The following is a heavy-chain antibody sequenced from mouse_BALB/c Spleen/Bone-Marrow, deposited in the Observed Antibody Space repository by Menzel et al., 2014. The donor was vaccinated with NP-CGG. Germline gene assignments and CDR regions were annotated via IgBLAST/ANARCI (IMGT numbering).Heavy chain of an antibody. CDR2: INPDSKTK. J-gene: IGHJ3*01. CDR3: ARMGYYGWLAY. Sequence: EVKLMESGGGLVQPGGFLELSCAASGFDFRTYWMSWVRQAPGKGLEWIGEINPDSKTKNYAPSLKDKFIISRDNAKNTLYLQMSKVRSEDTALYYCARMGYYGWLAYWGQGTLVTVSA. CDR1: GFDFRTYW. D-gene: IGHD1-1*01. V-gene: IGHV4-1*02.